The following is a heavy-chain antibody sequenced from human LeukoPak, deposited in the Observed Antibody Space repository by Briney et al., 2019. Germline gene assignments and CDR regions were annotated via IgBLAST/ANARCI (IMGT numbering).Heavy chain of an antibody. J-gene: IGHJ4*02. CDR1: GFTFSSYA. CDR3: VSPKYSSAWFFDY. V-gene: IGHV3-23*01. CDR2: ISGSGGST. Sequence: GGSLRLSCAASGFTFSSYAMSWVRQAPGRGLEWVSAISGSGGSTYYADSVKGRFTISRDNSKNTLYLQMNSLRAEDTDVYYCVSPKYSSAWFFDYWGQGTLVTVSS. D-gene: IGHD6-19*01.